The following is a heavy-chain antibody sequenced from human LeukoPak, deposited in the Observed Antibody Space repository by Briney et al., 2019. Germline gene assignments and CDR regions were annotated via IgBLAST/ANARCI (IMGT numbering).Heavy chain of an antibody. D-gene: IGHD6-13*01. CDR2: IYTSGST. V-gene: IGHV4-61*02. CDR3: ARGVAAAGPHFDY. CDR1: GGSISSGSYY. J-gene: IGHJ4*02. Sequence: SETLSLTCTVSGGSISSGSYYWSWIRQPAGKGLEWIGRIYTSGSTNYNPSLKSRVTISVDTSKNQFSLKLSSVTAADTAVYYCARGVAAAGPHFDYWGQGTLVTVSS.